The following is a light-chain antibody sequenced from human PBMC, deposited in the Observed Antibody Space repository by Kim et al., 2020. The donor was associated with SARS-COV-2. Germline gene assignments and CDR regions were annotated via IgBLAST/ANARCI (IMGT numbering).Light chain of an antibody. J-gene: IGKJ2*01. CDR3: QQYDNWPPTYT. CDR2: DAS. V-gene: IGKV3-15*01. Sequence: SQGESSTRVCSASQRFSSNLAWDQQKPGQAPRLLIYDASTRATGIPARFSGSGSGTEFTLTISGLPSEDFGVYYCQQYDNWPPTYTFGQGTKLEI. CDR1: QRFSSN.